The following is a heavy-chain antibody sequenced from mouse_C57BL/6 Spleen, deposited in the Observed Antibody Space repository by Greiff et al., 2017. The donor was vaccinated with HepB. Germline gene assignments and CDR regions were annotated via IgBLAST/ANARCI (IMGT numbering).Heavy chain of an antibody. J-gene: IGHJ2*01. CDR2: IDPETGGT. CDR1: GYTFTDYE. D-gene: IGHD2-2*01. V-gene: IGHV1-15*01. Sequence: QVQLQQSGAELVRPGASVTLSCKASGYTFTDYEMHWVKQTPVHGLEWIGAIDPETGGTAYNQKFKGKAILTADKSSSTAYMELRSLTSEDSAVYYCTRPVTKGEEDYWGQGTTLTVSS. CDR3: TRPVTKGEEDY.